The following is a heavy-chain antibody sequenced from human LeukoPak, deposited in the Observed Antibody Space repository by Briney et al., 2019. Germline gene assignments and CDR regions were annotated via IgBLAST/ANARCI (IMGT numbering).Heavy chain of an antibody. CDR2: IETDGDQK. CDR3: ARDIPSGFYTPDY. D-gene: IGHD5-12*01. CDR1: GFTLSDYW. V-gene: IGHV3-7*01. J-gene: IGHJ4*02. Sequence: GGSLRISCVASGFTLSDYWMSWVRQAPGKGLEWVANIETDGDQKNYVDSVKGRFAISRDNARNSLYLQMNSLTDEDTAVYYCARDIPSGFYTPDYWGRGTLVTVSS.